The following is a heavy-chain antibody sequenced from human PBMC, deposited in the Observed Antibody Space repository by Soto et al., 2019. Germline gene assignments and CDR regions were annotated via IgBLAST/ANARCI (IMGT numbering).Heavy chain of an antibody. V-gene: IGHV3-15*01. CDR1: GFTFSNAW. CDR3: TTDPSYASRGFYYGMDV. Sequence: PGGSLRLSCAASGFTFSNAWMSWVRQAPGKGVEWIGLIQAKTDGGTTDYAAPVKARFTISRDESKNTLYLQMNSLKTEDTAVYHCTTDPSYASRGFYYGMDVWGQGTTVTVSS. D-gene: IGHD3-22*01. J-gene: IGHJ6*02. CDR2: IQAKTDGGTT.